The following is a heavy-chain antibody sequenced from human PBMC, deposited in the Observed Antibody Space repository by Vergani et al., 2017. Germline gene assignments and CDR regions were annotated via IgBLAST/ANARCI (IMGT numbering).Heavy chain of an antibody. CDR3: ARGNYYGSGTYVDP. CDR1: GASISSRSSY. V-gene: IGHV4-39*01. CDR2: IYDNEIT. Sequence: QLQLHESGPGLVKPSETLSLTCSVSGASISSRSSYWGWVRQLPGKGLEWIGSIYDNEITYYNPSLKSRVTISVDTSKNQFSLKLRSVTAADTAVYYCARGNYYGSGTYVDPWGQGTLVTVSS. D-gene: IGHD3-10*01. J-gene: IGHJ5*02.